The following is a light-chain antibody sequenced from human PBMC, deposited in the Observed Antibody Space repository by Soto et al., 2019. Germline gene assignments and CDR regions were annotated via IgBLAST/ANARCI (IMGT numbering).Light chain of an antibody. V-gene: IGKV1-6*01. J-gene: IGKJ1*01. Sequence: AIQMTQSPSSLSASVGARVTITCRASQDISDDVGWYQQTPGKAPKLLISGASRLQSGVPSRFSGSGSGAAFTLTITSLRPEDSATYYCLQNHNYPRTFGQGTKVEI. CDR3: LQNHNYPRT. CDR2: GAS. CDR1: QDISDD.